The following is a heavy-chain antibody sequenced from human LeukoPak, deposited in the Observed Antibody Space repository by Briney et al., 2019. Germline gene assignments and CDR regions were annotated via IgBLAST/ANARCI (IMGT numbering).Heavy chain of an antibody. CDR3: ARGNDILTGFDY. D-gene: IGHD3-9*01. Sequence: PSETLSLTCTVSGGSISSGSYYWSWIRQPAGKGLEWIGRIYTSGSTNYNPSLKSRVTISVDTSKNQFSLKLSSVTAADTAVYYCARGNDILTGFDYWGQGTLVTVSS. CDR2: IYTSGST. CDR1: GGSISSGSYY. J-gene: IGHJ4*02. V-gene: IGHV4-61*02.